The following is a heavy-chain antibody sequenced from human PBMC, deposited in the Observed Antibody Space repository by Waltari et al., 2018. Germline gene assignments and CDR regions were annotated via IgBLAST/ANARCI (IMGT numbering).Heavy chain of an antibody. CDR3: AREAATIQTYFDY. J-gene: IGHJ4*02. D-gene: IGHD5-12*01. V-gene: IGHV3-72*01. CDR1: GLSFSDHY. Sequence: EVQLVESGGGLVQPGGSLRLSCAASGLSFSDHYIHWVRQAPGKGLEWVGRTRNKVNSYTTEYAASVKGRFTISRDDSKNSLHLQMNSLKTEDTAVYYCAREAATIQTYFDYWGQGTLVTVSS. CDR2: TRNKVNSYTT.